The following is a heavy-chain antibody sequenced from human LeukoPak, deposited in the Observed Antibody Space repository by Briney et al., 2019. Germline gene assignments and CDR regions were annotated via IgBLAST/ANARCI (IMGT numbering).Heavy chain of an antibody. J-gene: IGHJ3*02. V-gene: IGHV4-34*01. D-gene: IGHD3-16*01. CDR1: GGSFSGYY. CDR2: INHSGST. Sequence: SETLSLTCAVYGGSFSGYYWSWIRQPPGKGLEWIGEINHSGSTNYNPSLKSRVTISVDTSKNQFSLKLSSVTAADTAVYYCARAQCLTPYGGTAASDIWGQGTMVTVSS. CDR3: ARAQCLTPYGGTAASDI.